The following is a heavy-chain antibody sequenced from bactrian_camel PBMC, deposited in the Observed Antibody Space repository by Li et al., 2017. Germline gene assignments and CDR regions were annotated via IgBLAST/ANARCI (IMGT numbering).Heavy chain of an antibody. CDR3: VQYVGGFGY. J-gene: IGHJ6*01. V-gene: IGHV3S14*01. D-gene: IGHD7*01. CDR2: IRADGAYP. Sequence: HVQLVESGGGVVQAGWSLRLSCVAYVNIKIYSRMAWFRQAPGKEREAVAIIRADGAYPDYDDDIKGRFTISRDNAKNTVHLQMNSLQPNDTAVYYCVQYVGGFGYWGQGTQVTVS. CDR1: VNIKIYSR.